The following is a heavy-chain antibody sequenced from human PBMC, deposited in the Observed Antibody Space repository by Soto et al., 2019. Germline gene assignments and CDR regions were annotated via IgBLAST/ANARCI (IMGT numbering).Heavy chain of an antibody. CDR1: GYTFTTYG. CDR2: ISAYNGNT. V-gene: IGHV1-18*01. Sequence: QVPLVQSGGEVKRPGASVKVSCKASGYTFTTYGISWVRQAPGQGLEWMGWISAYNGNTNYAQKFQERVTMTTDASTSTAYMEVRSLRSDDTAIYYCARDNIAVRPGWFDPWGQGTLVIVSS. J-gene: IGHJ5*02. CDR3: ARDNIAVRPGWFDP. D-gene: IGHD6-6*01.